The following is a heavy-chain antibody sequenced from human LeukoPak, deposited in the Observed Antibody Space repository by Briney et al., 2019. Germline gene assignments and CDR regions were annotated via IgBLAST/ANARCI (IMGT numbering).Heavy chain of an antibody. CDR1: GYIFSNFFSSYG. V-gene: IGHV1-18*01. CDR2: ISPYNGKT. J-gene: IGHJ4*02. D-gene: IGHD6-13*01. Sequence: ASVKVSCKASGYIFSNFFSSYGMTWVRQAPGQGLEWMGWISPYNGKTKFAQKFQGRVTIRADTSTSTAYMELSSLRSEDTAVYYCARESIAAAGIVYFDYWGQGTLVTVSS. CDR3: ARESIAAAGIVYFDY.